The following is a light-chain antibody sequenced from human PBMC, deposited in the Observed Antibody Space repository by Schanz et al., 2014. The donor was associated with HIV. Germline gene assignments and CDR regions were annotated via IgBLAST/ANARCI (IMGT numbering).Light chain of an antibody. CDR1: SSDVGGYNY. Sequence: QSALTQPASVSGSPGQSITISCTGTSSDVGGYNYVSWYQQHPGKAPKLMIYDVSNRPSGVSNRFSGSKSGNTASLIISGLQAEDEADYYCQSYDSSLSDSYVFGTGTKLTVL. V-gene: IGLV2-14*01. CDR2: DVS. CDR3: QSYDSSLSDSYV. J-gene: IGLJ1*01.